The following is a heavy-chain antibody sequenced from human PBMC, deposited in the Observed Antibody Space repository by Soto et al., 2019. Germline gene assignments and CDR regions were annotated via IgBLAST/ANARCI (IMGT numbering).Heavy chain of an antibody. CDR1: GFSFNNAW. J-gene: IGHJ4*02. D-gene: IGHD3-16*01. Sequence: EVQLVESGGGLGEPGGSLRLSCAASGFSFNNAWMSWFHQAPGRGLEWVGRIISNSDGGTTEYAAPVNGRFSISRDDSKNTLYLQMNSLKTEDTAVYYCTTDEGDSRSFYNFDYWGQGTLVTVSS. CDR2: IISNSDGGTT. CDR3: TTDEGDSRSFYNFDY. V-gene: IGHV3-15*07.